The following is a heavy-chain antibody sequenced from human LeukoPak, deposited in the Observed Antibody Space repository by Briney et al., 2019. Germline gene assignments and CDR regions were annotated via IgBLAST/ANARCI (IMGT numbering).Heavy chain of an antibody. CDR3: ASWRAMPSPPAFAY. CDR2: IYHRGST. CDR1: GGSISSSNW. J-gene: IGHJ4*02. Sequence: SETLSLTCAVSGGSISSSNWWSWVRQPPGKGLEWIGEIYHRGSTNYNPSLKSRVTISVDKSKNQFPLKLSSVTAADTAVYYCASWRAMPSPPAFAYWGQGTLVTVSS. D-gene: IGHD2-2*01. V-gene: IGHV4-4*02.